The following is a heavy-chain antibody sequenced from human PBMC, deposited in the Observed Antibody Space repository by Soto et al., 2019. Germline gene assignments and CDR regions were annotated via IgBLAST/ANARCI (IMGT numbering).Heavy chain of an antibody. Sequence: ASVKVSCKASGYTFTSYYMHWVRQAPGQGLEWMGIINPSGGSTSYAQKFQGRVTMTRDTSTSTVYMELSSLRSEDTAVYYCARTRDYRSSTSCHIQYYFDYWGQGTLVTVSS. CDR2: INPSGGST. CDR3: ARTRDYRSSTSCHIQYYFDY. D-gene: IGHD2-2*02. V-gene: IGHV1-46*03. J-gene: IGHJ4*02. CDR1: GYTFTSYY.